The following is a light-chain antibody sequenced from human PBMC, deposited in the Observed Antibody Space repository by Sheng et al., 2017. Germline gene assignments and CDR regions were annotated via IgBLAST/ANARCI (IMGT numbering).Light chain of an antibody. CDR1: QSINSW. J-gene: IGKJ1*01. CDR2: KAS. V-gene: IGKV1-5*03. Sequence: DIQMTQSPSTLYASVGDRVTITCRTSQSINSWLAWYQQKPGKAPKLLIYKASTLESGVPSRFSGSGSGTEFTLTISSLQPDDFATYYCQQYNTYWTFGQGTKVDIK. CDR3: QQYNTYWT.